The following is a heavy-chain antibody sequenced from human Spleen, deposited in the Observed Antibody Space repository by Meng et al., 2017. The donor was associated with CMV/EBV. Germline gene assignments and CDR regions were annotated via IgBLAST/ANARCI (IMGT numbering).Heavy chain of an antibody. D-gene: IGHD2-2*01. CDR2: IIPTLGLA. Sequence: GTFSSYTVIWVRQAPGQGLEWMGRIIPTLGLATYAQKFQGRVTLIADKSTSTVYMELSSLRYEDTAVYYCAKDRGDCDITICPEGDPWGQGTLVTVSS. J-gene: IGHJ5*02. CDR1: GTFSSYT. V-gene: IGHV1-69*04. CDR3: AKDRGDCDITICPEGDP.